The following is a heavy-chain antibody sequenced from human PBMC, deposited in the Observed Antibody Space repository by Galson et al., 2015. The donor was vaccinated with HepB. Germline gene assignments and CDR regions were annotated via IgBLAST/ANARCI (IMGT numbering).Heavy chain of an antibody. CDR3: AREIGGTSSYFDY. V-gene: IGHV3-21*01. CDR2: ISSSSDYI. D-gene: IGHD2-15*01. CDR1: GFTFSSYS. J-gene: IGHJ4*02. Sequence: SLRLSCAASGFTFSSYSMNWVRQAPGKGLEWVSYISSSSDYIYYADSVKGRFTISRDNAKNSLYLQMNSLRAEDTAVYYCAREIGGTSSYFDYWGQGTLVTVSS.